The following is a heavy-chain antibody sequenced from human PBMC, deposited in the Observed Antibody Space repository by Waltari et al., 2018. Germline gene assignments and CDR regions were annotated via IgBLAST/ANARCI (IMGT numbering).Heavy chain of an antibody. CDR1: GYSFTSYW. CDR2: SYPGDFDT. Sequence: ELRLVRSVAEVKNPGESLKISCKGSGYSFTSYWICLVRQMPGKGLEWMGISYPGDFDTRYSPSFQGQVTISADKSISTAYLQWSSLKDSDTAMYYCAIHDLATYDAFDIWGQGTMVTVSS. D-gene: IGHD1-1*01. J-gene: IGHJ3*02. V-gene: IGHV5-51*03. CDR3: AIHDLATYDAFDI.